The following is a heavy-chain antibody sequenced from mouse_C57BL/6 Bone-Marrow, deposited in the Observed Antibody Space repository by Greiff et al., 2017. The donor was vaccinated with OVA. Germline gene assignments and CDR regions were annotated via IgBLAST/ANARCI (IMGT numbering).Heavy chain of an antibody. D-gene: IGHD2-1*01. J-gene: IGHJ2*01. V-gene: IGHV5-17*01. Sequence: EVKLMESGGGLVKPGGSLKLSCAASGFTFSDYGMHWVRQAPEKGLEWVAYISSGSSTIYYADTVKGRFTISRDNAKNTLFLQMTSLRSEDTAMYYCARGDGTGYFDYWGQGTTLTVSS. CDR1: GFTFSDYG. CDR2: ISSGSSTI. CDR3: ARGDGTGYFDY.